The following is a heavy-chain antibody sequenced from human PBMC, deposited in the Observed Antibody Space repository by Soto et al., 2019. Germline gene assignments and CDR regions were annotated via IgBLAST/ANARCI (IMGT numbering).Heavy chain of an antibody. J-gene: IGHJ5*02. CDR2: ISAYNGNT. Sequence: QVQLVQSGAEVKKPGASVKVSCKASGYTFRSYGITWVRQAPGRGLEWMGWISAYNGNTTYAQNLQGRVTMTTDTATTTAYMELRSLRADDTALYYCARVPGYCSGGSCDAVDPWGQGTLVTVSS. V-gene: IGHV1-18*04. CDR1: GYTFRSYG. D-gene: IGHD2-15*01. CDR3: ARVPGYCSGGSCDAVDP.